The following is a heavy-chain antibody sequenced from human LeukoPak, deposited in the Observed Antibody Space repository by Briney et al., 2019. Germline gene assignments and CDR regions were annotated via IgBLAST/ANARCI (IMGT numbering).Heavy chain of an antibody. V-gene: IGHV3-48*03. CDR1: GYTFSGYE. D-gene: IGHD3-10*02. Sequence: GGALRLSSADSGYTFSGYEMNRGRQAPGKGLERGSYISSSGSTIYYADSVKGRFTISRDNAKNSLYQQMNSLRAEDTAVYYCAELGITMIGGVWGKGTTVTISS. CDR2: ISSSGSTI. CDR3: AELGITMIGGV. J-gene: IGHJ6*04.